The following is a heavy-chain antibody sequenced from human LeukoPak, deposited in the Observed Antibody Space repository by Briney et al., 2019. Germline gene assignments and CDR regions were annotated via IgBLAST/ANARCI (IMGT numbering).Heavy chain of an antibody. CDR3: ARDRGIVVEEWFDP. CDR1: GFTFSSCS. D-gene: IGHD2-2*01. CDR2: ISSSSSYI. Sequence: GGSLRLSCAASGFTFSSCSMNWVRQAPEKGLEWVSSISSSSSYIYYADSVKGRFTISRDNAKNSLYLQMNSLRAEDTAVYYCARDRGIVVEEWFDPWGQGTLVTVSS. J-gene: IGHJ5*02. V-gene: IGHV3-21*01.